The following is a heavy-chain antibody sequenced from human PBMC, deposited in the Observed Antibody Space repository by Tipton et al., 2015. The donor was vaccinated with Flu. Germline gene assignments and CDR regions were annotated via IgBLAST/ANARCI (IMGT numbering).Heavy chain of an antibody. V-gene: IGHV1-69*01. D-gene: IGHD6-13*01. J-gene: IGHJ6*03. CDR1: GGTFSSYA. CDR3: AREAIAAGTYYYYYYMDV. CDR2: IIPIFGTA. Sequence: QLVQSGAEVKKPGSSVKVSCKASGGTFSSYAISWVRQAPGQGLEWMGGIIPIFGTANYAQKFQGRVTITADESTGTAYMELSSLRSEDPAVYYCAREAIAAGTYYYYYYMDVWGKGTTVTVSS.